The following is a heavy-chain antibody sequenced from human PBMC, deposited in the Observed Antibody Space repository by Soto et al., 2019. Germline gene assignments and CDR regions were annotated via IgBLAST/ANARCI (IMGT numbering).Heavy chain of an antibody. J-gene: IGHJ4*02. D-gene: IGHD3-10*01. CDR1: GYTFTRFG. Sequence: QVQLVQSGTEVKKPGASVKVSCKASGYTFTRFGINWVRQAPGQGLEWMGWISGHNGNTHSAQNFQGRVTVTTDTSTNPAYIELRSLRCDDRGIYYCASGFAAGGPLGGGFDFWGQGTLVTVSS. CDR2: ISGHNGNT. V-gene: IGHV1-18*01. CDR3: ASGFAAGGPLGGGFDF.